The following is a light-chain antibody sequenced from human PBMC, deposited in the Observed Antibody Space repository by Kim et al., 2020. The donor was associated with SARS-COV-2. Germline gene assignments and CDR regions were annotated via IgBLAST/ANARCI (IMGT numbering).Light chain of an antibody. V-gene: IGLV1-47*01. CDR1: SSNIGSNY. Sequence: GQMVTISCSGSSSNIGSNYVYWYQQLPGTAPKLLISRNNQRPSGVPDRFSGSKSGTSASLAISGLRSEDEADYYCAAWDDSLSGPVFGGGTQLTVL. J-gene: IGLJ3*02. CDR2: RNN. CDR3: AAWDDSLSGPV.